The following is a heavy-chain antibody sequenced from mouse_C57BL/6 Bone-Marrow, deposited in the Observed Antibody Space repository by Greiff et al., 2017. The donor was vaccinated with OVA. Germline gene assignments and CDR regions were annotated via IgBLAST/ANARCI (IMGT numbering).Heavy chain of an antibody. CDR2: IHPNSGST. Sequence: QVQLQQPGTELVKPGASVKLSCKASGYTFTSYWMHWVKQRPGQGLEWIGMIHPNSGSTNYNEKFKSKATLTVDKSSSTAYMQLSSLTSEDSAVYYCASLFYYIFAYWGQGTLVTVSA. J-gene: IGHJ3*01. D-gene: IGHD2-1*01. V-gene: IGHV1-64*01. CDR3: ASLFYYIFAY. CDR1: GYTFTSYW.